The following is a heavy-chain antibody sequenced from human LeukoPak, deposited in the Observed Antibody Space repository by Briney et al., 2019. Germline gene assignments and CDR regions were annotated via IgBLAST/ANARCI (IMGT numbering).Heavy chain of an antibody. V-gene: IGHV4-34*01. CDR2: INHSGST. Sequence: KSSETLSLTCAVYGGSFSGYYWSWIRQPPGKGLEWIGEINHSGSTNYNPSLKSRVTISVDTSKNQFSLKLSSVTAADTAVYYCARGPPPLFAVRGAKRVTYFDYWGQGTLVTVSS. D-gene: IGHD3-10*01. J-gene: IGHJ4*02. CDR3: ARGPPPLFAVRGAKRVTYFDY. CDR1: GGSFSGYY.